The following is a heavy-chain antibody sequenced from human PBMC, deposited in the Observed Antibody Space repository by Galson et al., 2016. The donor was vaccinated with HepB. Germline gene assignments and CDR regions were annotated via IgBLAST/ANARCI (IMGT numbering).Heavy chain of an antibody. D-gene: IGHD3-16*01. V-gene: IGHV3-33*01. CDR1: GFTFSTYG. CDR3: ARVLIHFDVGAYTDAFDI. Sequence: SLRLSCAASGFTFSTYGMHWVRQAPGKGLEWVAVIYYDGINKYYADSVKGRFTISRDNSKNSLYLQMNSLKTEDTAVYYCARVLIHFDVGAYTDAFDIWGQGTMVTVSS. CDR2: IYYDGINK. J-gene: IGHJ3*02.